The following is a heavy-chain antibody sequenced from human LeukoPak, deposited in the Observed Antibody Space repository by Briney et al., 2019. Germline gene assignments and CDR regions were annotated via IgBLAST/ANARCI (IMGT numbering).Heavy chain of an antibody. CDR1: GYTFTSYG. D-gene: IGHD6-19*01. J-gene: IGHJ3*02. Sequence: ASVKVSCKASGYTFTSYGISWVRQAPGQGLEWMGWVTPYNDKTNHAQRFQGRRPMPTETSTKPAYMELRSLRSDDTAVYYCARRAAVASPRSYSFDIWGQGTMVTVSS. CDR2: VTPYNDKT. V-gene: IGHV1-18*01. CDR3: ARRAAVASPRSYSFDI.